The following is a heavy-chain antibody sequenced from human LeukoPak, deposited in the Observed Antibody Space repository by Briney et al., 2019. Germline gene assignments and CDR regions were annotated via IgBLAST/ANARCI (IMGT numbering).Heavy chain of an antibody. CDR2: IDPKSGGT. Sequence: ASVKVSCKASGYIFTGYYIHWVRQAPGQGLEWMGWIDPKSGGTNYAQKFQGRVTMTRDTSINTAYMELSRLRSDDTAVYHCARLYHYDSDGYFYGGHFHYWGQGTLVTVSS. CDR1: GYIFTGYY. D-gene: IGHD3-22*01. CDR3: ARLYHYDSDGYFYGGHFHY. V-gene: IGHV1-2*02. J-gene: IGHJ1*01.